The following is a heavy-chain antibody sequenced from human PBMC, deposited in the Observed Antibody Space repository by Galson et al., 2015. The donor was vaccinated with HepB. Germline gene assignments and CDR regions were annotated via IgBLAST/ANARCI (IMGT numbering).Heavy chain of an antibody. CDR2: ISSSGSTI. J-gene: IGHJ6*03. CDR3: ARDPHYYDSSGYYYYYYYMDV. D-gene: IGHD3-22*01. CDR1: GFTFSDYY. V-gene: IGHV3-11*01. Sequence: SLRLSCAASGFTFSDYYMSWIRQAPGKGLEWVSYISSSGSTIYYADSVKGRFTISRDNAMNSLYLQMNSLRAEDTAVYYCARDPHYYDSSGYYYYYYYMDVWGKGTTVTVSS.